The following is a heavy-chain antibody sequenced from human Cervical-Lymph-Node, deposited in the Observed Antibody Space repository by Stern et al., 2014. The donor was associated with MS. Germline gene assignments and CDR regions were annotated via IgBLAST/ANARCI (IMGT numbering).Heavy chain of an antibody. Sequence: EVQLVESGGGLVQPGGSLRLSCVVSEFAFSRTWMTWVRQAPGKGLDFVATINPDGSEEYYADSVKGRFAISRDNAEKSLFLQMRSLRVDDTALYYCVTDSNWDSRWGQGTLVTVSS. V-gene: IGHV3-7*01. J-gene: IGHJ1*01. CDR1: EFAFSRTW. D-gene: IGHD7-27*01. CDR3: VTDSNWDSR. CDR2: INPDGSEE.